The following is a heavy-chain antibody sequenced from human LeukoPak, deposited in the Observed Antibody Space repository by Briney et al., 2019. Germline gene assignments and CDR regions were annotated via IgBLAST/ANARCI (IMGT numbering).Heavy chain of an antibody. J-gene: IGHJ3*02. CDR3: APLPGIHAFDI. V-gene: IGHV3-23*01. D-gene: IGHD1-14*01. CDR2: ISGSGGST. CDR1: GFTFSDYY. Sequence: GRSLRLSCAASGFTFSDYYMSWIRQAPGKGLEWVSAISGSGGSTYYADSVKGRFTISRDNSKNTLYLQMNSLRAEDTAVYYCAPLPGIHAFDIWGQGTMVTVSS.